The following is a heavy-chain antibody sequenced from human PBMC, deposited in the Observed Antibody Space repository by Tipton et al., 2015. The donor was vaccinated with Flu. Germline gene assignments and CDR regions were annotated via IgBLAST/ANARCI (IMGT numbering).Heavy chain of an antibody. CDR2: ISYDGSNK. Sequence: SLRLSCAASGFTFSSYGMHWVRQAPGKGLEWVAVISYDGSNKYYADSVKGRFTISRDNSKNTLYLQMNSLRAEDTAVYYCAKDWGYDSSGYYELRGLFDYWGQGTLVTVSS. CDR1: GFTFSSYG. V-gene: IGHV3-30*18. J-gene: IGHJ4*02. D-gene: IGHD3-22*01. CDR3: AKDWGYDSSGYYELRGLFDY.